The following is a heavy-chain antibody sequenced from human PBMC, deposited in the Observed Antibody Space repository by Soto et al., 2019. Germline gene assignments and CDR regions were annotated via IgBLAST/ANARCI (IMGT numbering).Heavy chain of an antibody. CDR3: ARDGGTLGFDY. D-gene: IGHD3-3*01. J-gene: IGHJ4*02. CDR1: GVSFSTSW. CDR2: IMPDGSEK. Sequence: PGGSLRLSCAASGVSFSTSWMTWVRQAPGKGLEWVAKIMPDGSEKYYVDPVKGRFTISRDNAKNSLFLQMNSLGGDDTAVYYCARDGGTLGFDYWGKGTLVTVSS. V-gene: IGHV3-7*01.